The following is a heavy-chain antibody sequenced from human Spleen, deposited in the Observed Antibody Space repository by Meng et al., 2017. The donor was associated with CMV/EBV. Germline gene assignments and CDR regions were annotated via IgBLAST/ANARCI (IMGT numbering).Heavy chain of an antibody. D-gene: IGHD1-26*01. CDR2: INPNNANT. Sequence: ASVKVSCKASGYTFTSYDINWVRQATGQGLEWMGWINPNNANTGYAQNFQGRVTMTSDTSKSTAYMELSSPRSEDTAVYYCARHPGGSYYGPLDPWGQGTLVTVSS. CDR3: ARHPGGSYYGPLDP. J-gene: IGHJ5*02. V-gene: IGHV1-8*01. CDR1: GYTFTSYD.